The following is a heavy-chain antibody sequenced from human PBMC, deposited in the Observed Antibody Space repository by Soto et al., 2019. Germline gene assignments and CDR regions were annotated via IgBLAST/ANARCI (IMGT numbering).Heavy chain of an antibody. CDR2: IIPIVGTA. Sequence: QVQLVQSGAEVKKPGSSVKVSCKASGGTFSSYAISWVRQAPGQGLEWMGWIIPIVGTANDAQKYQGRVTITADESTITAHMELSSLSAEDTAVYYCASVGYGSYGMDVWGQGTRVTVSS. D-gene: IGHD1-26*01. CDR1: GGTFSSYA. CDR3: ASVGYGSYGMDV. V-gene: IGHV1-69*11. J-gene: IGHJ6*02.